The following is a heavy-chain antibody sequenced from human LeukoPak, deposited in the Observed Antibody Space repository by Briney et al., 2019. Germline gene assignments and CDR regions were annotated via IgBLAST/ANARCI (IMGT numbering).Heavy chain of an antibody. Sequence: GGSLRLSCAASGFTFSSYEMNWARQAPGKGLEWVSYISSSGSTIYYADSVKGRFTISRDNAKNSLYLQMNSLRAEDTAVYYCASGPTVAVVYWGQGTLVTVSS. D-gene: IGHD6-19*01. V-gene: IGHV3-48*03. CDR2: ISSSGSTI. CDR3: ASGPTVAVVY. CDR1: GFTFSSYE. J-gene: IGHJ4*02.